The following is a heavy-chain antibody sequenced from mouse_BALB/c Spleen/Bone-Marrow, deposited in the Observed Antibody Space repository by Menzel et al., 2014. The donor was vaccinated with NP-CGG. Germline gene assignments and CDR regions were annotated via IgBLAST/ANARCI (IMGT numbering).Heavy chain of an antibody. Sequence: EVQLVESGGGLVKPGGSLKLSCAASGFTFSSYAMSWVRQSPEKRLEWVAEISSGGSYTYYSDTVTGRFTISRGNVKNTLYLEMSSLRSEDTAMYHCARDNGTYGWYFDVWGAGTTVTVSS. D-gene: IGHD2-1*01. CDR1: GFTFSSYA. J-gene: IGHJ1*01. V-gene: IGHV5-9-4*01. CDR3: ARDNGTYGWYFDV. CDR2: ISSGGSYT.